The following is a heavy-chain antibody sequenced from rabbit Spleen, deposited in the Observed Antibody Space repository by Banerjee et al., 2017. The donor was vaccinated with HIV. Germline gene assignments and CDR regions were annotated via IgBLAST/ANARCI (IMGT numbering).Heavy chain of an antibody. J-gene: IGHJ6*01. Sequence: QSLEESGGDLVKPGASLTLTCTASGVSFSSSSYMCWVRQAPGKGPEWIACIGAGVSYTTYYATWAKGRFTISKTSSTTVTLQMTSLTVADTATYFCARDTGSSFSTYGMDLWGQGTLVTVS. CDR1: GVSFSSSSY. V-gene: IGHV1S40*01. CDR2: IGAGVSYTT. CDR3: ARDTGSSFSTYGMDL. D-gene: IGHD8-1*01.